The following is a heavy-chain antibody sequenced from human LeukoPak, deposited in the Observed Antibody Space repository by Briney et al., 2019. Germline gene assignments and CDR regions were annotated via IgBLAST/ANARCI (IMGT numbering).Heavy chain of an antibody. CDR2: IIPIFGTA. J-gene: IGHJ4*02. D-gene: IGHD2-15*01. CDR1: GGTFSSYA. CDR3: ARAVGYCSGGSCYYFGY. V-gene: IGHV1-69*13. Sequence: ASVKVSCKASGGTFSSYAISWVRQAPGQGLEWMGGIIPIFGTANYAQKFQGRVTITADESTSTAYMELSSLRSEDTAVYYCARAVGYCSGGSCYYFGYWGQGTLVTVSS.